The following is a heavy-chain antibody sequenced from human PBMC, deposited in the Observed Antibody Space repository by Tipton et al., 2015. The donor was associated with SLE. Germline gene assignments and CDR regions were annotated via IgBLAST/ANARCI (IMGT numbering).Heavy chain of an antibody. CDR2: IRSKAYGGTT. J-gene: IGHJ6*02. CDR1: GFTFGDYA. CDR3: TRDPRVPELYYYGMDV. Sequence: RSLRLSCTASGFTFGDYAMSWVRQAPGKGLEWVGFIRSKAYGGTTEYAASVKGRFTISRDDSKSIAYLQMNSLKTGDTAVYYCTRDPRVPELYYYGMDVWGQGTTVTVSS. V-gene: IGHV3-49*04. D-gene: IGHD1-26*01.